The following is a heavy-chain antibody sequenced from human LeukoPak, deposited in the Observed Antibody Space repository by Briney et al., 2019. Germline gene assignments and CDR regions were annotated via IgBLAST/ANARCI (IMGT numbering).Heavy chain of an antibody. CDR3: ARAFGFIPRYAFDI. D-gene: IGHD3-16*01. CDR2: IYYSGST. Sequence: SETLSLTCTVSGGSISSYYWSWIRQPPGKGLEWIGYIYYSGSTIYNPSLKSRVTISVDTSKNQFSLKLSSVTAADTAVYYCARAFGFIPRYAFDIWGQGTMVTVSS. J-gene: IGHJ3*02. V-gene: IGHV4-59*01. CDR1: GGSISSYY.